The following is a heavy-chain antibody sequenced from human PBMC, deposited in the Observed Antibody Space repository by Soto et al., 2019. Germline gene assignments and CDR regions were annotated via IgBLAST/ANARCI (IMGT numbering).Heavy chain of an antibody. CDR2: ISGGSSFI. J-gene: IGHJ6*02. V-gene: IGHV3-21*06. Sequence: EVQLVESGGGLVKPGGSLRLSCAASGFTFSSYSMNWVRQAPGKGLEWVSSISGGSSFIYYADSVKGRFTISRDNAKNSLFLQMNSLRAEDTAVDYCARGKGMDVWGQGTTVTVSS. CDR3: ARGKGMDV. CDR1: GFTFSSYS.